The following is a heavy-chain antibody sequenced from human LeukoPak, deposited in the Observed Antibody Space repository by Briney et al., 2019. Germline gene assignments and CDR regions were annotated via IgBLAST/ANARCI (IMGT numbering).Heavy chain of an antibody. CDR2: IIPIFGTA. J-gene: IGHJ4*02. CDR3: ARDSTYYYDSSGYYGY. CDR1: GGTFSSYA. Sequence: AASVKVSCKASGGTFSSYAISWVRQAPGQGLEWMGGIIPIFGTANCAQKFQGRVTITADESTSTAYMELSSLRSEDTAVYYCARDSTYYYDSSGYYGYWGQGTLVTVSS. V-gene: IGHV1-69*13. D-gene: IGHD3-22*01.